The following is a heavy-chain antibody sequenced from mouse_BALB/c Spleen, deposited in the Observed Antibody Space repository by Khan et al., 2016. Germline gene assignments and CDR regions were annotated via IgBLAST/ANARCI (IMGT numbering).Heavy chain of an antibody. J-gene: IGHJ4*01. CDR1: GYTFTSYW. Sequence: QVRLQQSGAELAKPGASVKMSCKASGYTFTSYWMHWVKQRPGQGLEWIGYINPSTGYTEYNQKFKDKATLTADKSSSTAYMQLSSLTSEDSAVYYCARRSSGYAMDYWGQGTSVTVSS. CDR2: INPSTGYT. CDR3: ARRSSGYAMDY. V-gene: IGHV1-7*01. D-gene: IGHD3-1*01.